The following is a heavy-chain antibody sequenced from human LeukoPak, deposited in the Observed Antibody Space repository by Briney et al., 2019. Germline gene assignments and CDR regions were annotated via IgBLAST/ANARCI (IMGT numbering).Heavy chain of an antibody. CDR2: FYESGST. J-gene: IGHJ5*02. Sequence: PSETLSLTCTVSGGSVSSSGYYWDWIRQPPGKGLEWIGNFYESGSTHYNPSLKSRVTISVDTSKNQFSLKLSSVTAADTAVYYCARHEGYCSGGSCYSRWFDPWGQGTLVTVSS. D-gene: IGHD2-15*01. CDR3: ARHEGYCSGGSCYSRWFDP. V-gene: IGHV4-39*01. CDR1: GGSVSSSGYY.